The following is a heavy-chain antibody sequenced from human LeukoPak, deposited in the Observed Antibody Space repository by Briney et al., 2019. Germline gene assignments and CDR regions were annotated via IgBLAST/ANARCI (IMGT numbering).Heavy chain of an antibody. CDR3: ARSGSGWFDR. Sequence: PGGSLRLSCSASGFTFSTYAMHWVRQAPGKGLEYVSAISSRVTTIYYADSVKGRFTISRDNSKNTLYLQMNSLRVEDTAIYYCARSGSGWFDRWGQGTLVTVSS. J-gene: IGHJ5*02. CDR2: ISSRVTTI. CDR1: GFTFSTYA. V-gene: IGHV3-64*04. D-gene: IGHD6-19*01.